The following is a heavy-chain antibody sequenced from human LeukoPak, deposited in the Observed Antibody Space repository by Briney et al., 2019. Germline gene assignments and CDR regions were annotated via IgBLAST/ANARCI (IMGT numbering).Heavy chain of an antibody. V-gene: IGHV3-48*03. CDR1: GFTFSSYE. CDR2: ISSSGSTI. D-gene: IGHD2-15*01. Sequence: GGSLRLSCAASGFTFSSYEMNWVRLAPGKGLEWVSYISSSGSTIYYADSVKGRFTISRDNAKNSLYLQMNSLRAEDTAVYYCARAGYCSGGSCYYMSFGMDVWGKGTTVTVSS. J-gene: IGHJ6*04. CDR3: ARAGYCSGGSCYYMSFGMDV.